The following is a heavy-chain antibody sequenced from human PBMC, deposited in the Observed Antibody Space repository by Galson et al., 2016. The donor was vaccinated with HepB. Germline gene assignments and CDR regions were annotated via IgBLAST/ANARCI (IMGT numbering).Heavy chain of an antibody. J-gene: IGHJ4*02. Sequence: ETLSLTCAVSGVSISSSDWWSWVRQPPGQGLEWIGQIFHSGRVNYTPSLASRVTISVDTSNNHFSLRLTSVTAADTALYYCARSSGNSEYHRIVWGQGTLVTVSS. D-gene: IGHD2/OR15-2a*01. CDR3: ARSSGNSEYHRIV. V-gene: IGHV4-4*02. CDR1: GVSISSSDW. CDR2: IFHSGRV.